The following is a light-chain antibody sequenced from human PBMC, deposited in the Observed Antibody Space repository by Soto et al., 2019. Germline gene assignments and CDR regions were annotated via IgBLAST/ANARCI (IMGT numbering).Light chain of an antibody. CDR1: QSIRTRN. V-gene: IGKV3-20*01. CDR2: DAS. Sequence: EIVLTQSPGTLSLSPGERATLSCRASQSIRTRNLAWYQQKPGQAPRLLIYDASSRAPGIPDRFSGSGSGTDFSLTISSLEPEDFAVYYCQQYSGSPIFTFGPGTKVEIK. J-gene: IGKJ3*01. CDR3: QQYSGSPIFT.